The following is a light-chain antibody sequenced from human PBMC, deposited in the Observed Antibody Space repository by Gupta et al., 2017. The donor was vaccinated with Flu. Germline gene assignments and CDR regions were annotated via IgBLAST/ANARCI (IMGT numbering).Light chain of an antibody. Sequence: RFTMTCRASQNKLSNLNWYQQPGRAPNHLIFAGSTLQSWVPSKFSGGGSGTKFTLTISSVRPEDFATYYCQQSYSSLSITFGQGTRLELK. CDR2: AGS. J-gene: IGKJ5*01. V-gene: IGKV1-39*01. CDR3: QQSYSSLSIT. CDR1: QNKLSN.